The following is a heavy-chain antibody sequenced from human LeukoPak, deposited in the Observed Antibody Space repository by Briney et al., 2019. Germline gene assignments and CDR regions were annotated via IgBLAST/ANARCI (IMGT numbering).Heavy chain of an antibody. Sequence: SETLSLTCAVSGYSIGNGYYWAWIRQPPGKGLEWIGSAYHSGTTYYNPSLQSRLTLSVGTSKNYFSLRLTSVTAADTAVYYCARHYNNYILRPFDYWGQGALVTVSS. V-gene: IGHV4-38-2*01. CDR2: AYHSGTT. J-gene: IGHJ4*02. CDR3: ARHYNNYILRPFDY. CDR1: GYSIGNGYY. D-gene: IGHD4-11*01.